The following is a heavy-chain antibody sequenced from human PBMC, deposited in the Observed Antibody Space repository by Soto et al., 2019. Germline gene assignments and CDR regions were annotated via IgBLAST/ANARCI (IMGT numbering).Heavy chain of an antibody. Sequence: PGESLKISCKGSGYSFTSYWISWVRQMPGKGLEWMGRIDPSDSYINYSPSFQGHVTISADKSISTAYLQWSSLKASDTAMYYCARFPTRAYYYYGMDVWGQGTTVTVSS. CDR1: GYSFTSYW. V-gene: IGHV5-10-1*01. D-gene: IGHD1-1*01. CDR2: IDPSDSYI. CDR3: ARFPTRAYYYYGMDV. J-gene: IGHJ6*02.